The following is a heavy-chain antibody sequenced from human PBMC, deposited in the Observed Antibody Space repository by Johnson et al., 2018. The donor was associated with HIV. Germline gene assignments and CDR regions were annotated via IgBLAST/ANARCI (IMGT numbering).Heavy chain of an antibody. J-gene: IGHJ3*01. CDR3: TTEGVVTAGLSGFDV. V-gene: IGHV3-7*03. CDR2: IKQDGSEK. Sequence: VQLVESGGGLVQPGGSLRLSCAASGFTFSSYWMSWVRQAPGKGLEWVANIKQDGSEKYYVDSVKDRFTISRDNAQNSLFLQLNSLKTEDTAVYYCTTEGVVTAGLSGFDVWGQGTMVSVSS. CDR1: GFTFSSYW. D-gene: IGHD2-21*02.